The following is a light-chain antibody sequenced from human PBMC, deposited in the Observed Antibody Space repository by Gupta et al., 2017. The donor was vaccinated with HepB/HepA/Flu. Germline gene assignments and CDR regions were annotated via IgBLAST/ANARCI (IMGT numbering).Light chain of an antibody. J-gene: IGKJ2*01. V-gene: IGKV3-15*01. Sequence: DIVMTQSPVTLSVSPGERATLSCSASQSIPSKLPWYQHKPGQAPRLATQGASTRATGIPARLRGSGSGTDCTLTISSLLSEDCAVYYGQQYNNGQPHTFGHGTKLEIK. CDR3: QQYNNGQPHT. CDR1: QSIPSK. CDR2: GAS.